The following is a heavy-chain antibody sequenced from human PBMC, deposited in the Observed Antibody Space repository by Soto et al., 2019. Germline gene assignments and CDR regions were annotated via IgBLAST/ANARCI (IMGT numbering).Heavy chain of an antibody. CDR2: ISGSGVST. V-gene: IGHV3-23*01. CDR1: GFTFSSSA. J-gene: IGHJ4*02. D-gene: IGHD3-10*01. CDR3: AKDIKLLWCGELAPPGHTTDY. Sequence: EVQLLESGGGLVQPGGSLKLSCAASGFTFSSSAMSWVRKAPGKGLEWVSAISGSGVSTYYADSVKGRFTISRDNSKNTLYLQMNSMRADDTAVYYCAKDIKLLWCGELAPPGHTTDYSGQGTLVTVSS.